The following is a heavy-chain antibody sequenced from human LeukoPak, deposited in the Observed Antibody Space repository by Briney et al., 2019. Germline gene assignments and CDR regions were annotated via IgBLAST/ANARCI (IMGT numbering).Heavy chain of an antibody. J-gene: IGHJ4*02. CDR3: ARVVDHDYGDYYLDY. CDR2: ISSLSGTI. Sequence: GGSLRLSCAASGFTFSSYSMNWVRQAPGEALEWVSYISSLSGTIYYADSVKGRFTISRDNAKNSLYLQMNSLRAEDTAVYYCARVVDHDYGDYYLDYWGQGTLVTVSS. D-gene: IGHD4-17*01. V-gene: IGHV3-48*01. CDR1: GFTFSSYS.